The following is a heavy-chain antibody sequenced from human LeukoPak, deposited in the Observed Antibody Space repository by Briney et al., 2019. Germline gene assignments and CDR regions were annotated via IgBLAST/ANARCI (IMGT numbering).Heavy chain of an antibody. CDR2: VSWNSGSI. V-gene: IGHV3-9*03. D-gene: IGHD3-9*01. Sequence: PGRSLRLSCAASGFTFDDYAMHGVRQARGKGLEWVSGVSWNSGSIGYADSVKGRFTISRDNAKNSLYLQMNSLRAEDMALYYCAKDRYYDILTGYLDYWGQGTLVTVSS. J-gene: IGHJ4*02. CDR3: AKDRYYDILTGYLDY. CDR1: GFTFDDYA.